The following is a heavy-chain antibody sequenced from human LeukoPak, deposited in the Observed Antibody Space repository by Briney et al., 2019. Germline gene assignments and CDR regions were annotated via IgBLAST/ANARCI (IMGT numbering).Heavy chain of an antibody. CDR3: ARERRTVTTDY. V-gene: IGHV3-48*01. CDR2: ISSSSSTI. Sequence: GSLRLSCAASGFTFSSYSMNWVRQAPGKGLEWVSYISSSSSTIYYADSVKGRFTISRDNAKNSLYLKMNSLRAEDTAVYYCARERRTVTTDYWGQGTLVTVSS. D-gene: IGHD4-17*01. CDR1: GFTFSSYS. J-gene: IGHJ4*02.